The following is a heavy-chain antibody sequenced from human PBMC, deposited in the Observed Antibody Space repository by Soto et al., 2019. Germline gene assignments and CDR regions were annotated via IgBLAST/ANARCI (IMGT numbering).Heavy chain of an antibody. J-gene: IGHJ6*02. CDR2: INSGGSST. D-gene: IGHD2-2*02. CDR1: GFTFSSYA. Sequence: PGGSLRLSCAASGFTFSSYAMSWVRQAPGKGLEWVSRINSGGSSTCYADSVKGRFTISRDNTKNTLYLQMNSLRAEDTAVYFCARVGRVPAAIDYYGMDVWGQGTTVTVSS. CDR3: ARVGRVPAAIDYYGMDV. V-gene: IGHV3-23*01.